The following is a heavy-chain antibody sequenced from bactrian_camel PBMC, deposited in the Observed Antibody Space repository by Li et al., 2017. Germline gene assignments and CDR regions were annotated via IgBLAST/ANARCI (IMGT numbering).Heavy chain of an antibody. Sequence: HVQLVESGGGSVQAGGSLSLSCTASGFTFADSDMGWYRRAAGNECKLVSRIRSNGRTYYQDSVKGRFTISADSAKNTVTLQMNSLNPGDTAMYYCAADLAKTCHYLIERTYGGSWSSATKRGFPHWGQGTQVTVS. J-gene: IGHJ4*01. V-gene: IGHV3S63*01. CDR1: GFTFADSD. CDR3: AADLAKTCHYLIERTYGGSWSSATKRGFPH. D-gene: IGHD6*01. CDR2: IRSNGRT.